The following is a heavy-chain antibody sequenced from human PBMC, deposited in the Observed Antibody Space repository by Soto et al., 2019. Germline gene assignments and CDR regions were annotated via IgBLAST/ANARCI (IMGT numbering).Heavy chain of an antibody. V-gene: IGHV3-53*01. Sequence: EVQLVESGGGLIQPGGSLRLSCAVSGFTVSTNYMTWVRQAPGKGLDWVSLIYRDGNTYYADSVKGRFTISRDNSKNTLYLEMNSLRVDDTAVYYCARGRGSFDNWGQGTLVTVSS. CDR3: ARGRGSFDN. CDR2: IYRDGNT. CDR1: GFTVSTNY. J-gene: IGHJ4*02. D-gene: IGHD3-16*01.